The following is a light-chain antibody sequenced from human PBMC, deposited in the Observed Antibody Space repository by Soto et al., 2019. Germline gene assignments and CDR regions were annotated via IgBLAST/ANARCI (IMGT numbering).Light chain of an antibody. CDR1: QGISSW. CDR3: QQANSFPLT. Sequence: DIQMTQSPSPVSASVGDRVTITCRASQGISSWLARYQQKPGKAPKLLIYAASSLQSGVPSRFSGSGSGTDFTLTISSLQPEDFATYYCQQANSFPLTFGGGTKVEIK. V-gene: IGKV1-12*01. J-gene: IGKJ4*01. CDR2: AAS.